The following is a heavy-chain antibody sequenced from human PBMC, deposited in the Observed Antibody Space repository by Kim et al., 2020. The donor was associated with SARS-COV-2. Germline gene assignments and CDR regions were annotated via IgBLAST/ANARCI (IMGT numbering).Heavy chain of an antibody. CDR2: ISGSGKNT. Sequence: GGSLRLCCAASGFTFSNYAMSWVRQAPGKGLEWVSAISGSGKNTYYADSVRGRFFISRDNSKNTVCLQMNSLRADDTALYYCSTQRDSDDFWGQGTLVTVFS. CDR3: STQRDSDDF. CDR1: GFTFSNYA. J-gene: IGHJ4*02. D-gene: IGHD2-2*01. V-gene: IGHV3-23*01.